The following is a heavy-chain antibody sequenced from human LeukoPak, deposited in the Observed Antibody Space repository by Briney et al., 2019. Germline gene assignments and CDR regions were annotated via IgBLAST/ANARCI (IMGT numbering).Heavy chain of an antibody. D-gene: IGHD6-19*01. Sequence: SETLSLTCTVSGGSISSYYWSWIRQPPGKGLEWIGYTYYSGSTNYNPSLKSRVTISVDTSKNQFSLKLSSVTAADTAVYYCARSSSAGRRWFDPWGQGTLVTVSS. CDR3: ARSSSAGRRWFDP. CDR1: GGSISSYY. V-gene: IGHV4-59*01. J-gene: IGHJ5*02. CDR2: TYYSGST.